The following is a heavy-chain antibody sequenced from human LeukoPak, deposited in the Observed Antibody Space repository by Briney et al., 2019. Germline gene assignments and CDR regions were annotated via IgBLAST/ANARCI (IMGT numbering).Heavy chain of an antibody. J-gene: IGHJ4*02. Sequence: SETLSLTCTVSGGSISSYYWSWIRQPPGKGLEWIGNIYDSGSTNYNPSLKSRATMSVDTSKNQVSLKLRSVTAADTAVYYCARETGLPGYAGGLGFNYWGQGTLVTVSS. CDR1: GGSISSYY. CDR3: ARETGLPGYAGGLGFNY. D-gene: IGHD6-19*01. CDR2: IYDSGST. V-gene: IGHV4-59*01.